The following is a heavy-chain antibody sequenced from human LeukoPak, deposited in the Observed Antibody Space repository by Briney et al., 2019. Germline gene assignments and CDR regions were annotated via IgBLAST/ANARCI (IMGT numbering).Heavy chain of an antibody. V-gene: IGHV4-59*01. D-gene: IGHD6-13*01. CDR3: ARAEGIAAPIDY. CDR1: GGSISSYY. Sequence: PSETLSLTCTVSGGSISSYYWSWIRQPPGKGLEWIGYIYYSGSTNYNPSLKSRVTISVDTSKNQFSLKLSSVTAADTAVYYCARAEGIAAPIDYWGQGTLVTVSS. J-gene: IGHJ4*02. CDR2: IYYSGST.